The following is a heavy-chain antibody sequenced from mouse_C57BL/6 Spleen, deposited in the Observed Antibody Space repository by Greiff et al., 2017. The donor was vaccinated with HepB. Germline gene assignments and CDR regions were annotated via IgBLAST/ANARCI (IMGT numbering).Heavy chain of an antibody. V-gene: IGHV1-50*01. CDR2: IDPSDSYT. J-gene: IGHJ2*01. CDR1: GYTFTSYW. CDR3: TRYNYSSQDY. Sequence: VQLQQPGAELVKPGASVKLSCKASGYTFTSYWMQWVKQRPGQGLEWIGEIDPSDSYTNYNQKFKGKATLTVDTSSSTAYMQLSSLTSEDSAVYYCTRYNYSSQDYWGQGTTLTVSS. D-gene: IGHD1-3*01.